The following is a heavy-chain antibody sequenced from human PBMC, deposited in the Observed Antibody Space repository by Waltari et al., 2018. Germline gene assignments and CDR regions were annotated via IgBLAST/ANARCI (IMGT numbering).Heavy chain of an antibody. J-gene: IGHJ6*04. CDR1: GGSFSGYY. V-gene: IGHV4-34*01. CDR3: ARGRYAPYGLDV. D-gene: IGHD3-16*01. Sequence: QVQLHQWGAGLLKPSETLSLTCNVSGGSFSGYYWTWIRHFPGKGLEWIGEITHTGTVHYHPSLQSLVTLLVGTPNFQFSLSLTSISAADMGLYYCARGRYAPYGLDVWGKGTTVTFSS. CDR2: ITHTGTV.